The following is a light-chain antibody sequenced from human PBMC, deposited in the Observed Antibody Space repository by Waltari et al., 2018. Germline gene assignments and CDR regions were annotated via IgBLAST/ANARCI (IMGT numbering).Light chain of an antibody. CDR3: CSYAGSSTLV. V-gene: IGLV2-23*01. CDR1: SSDVGSYNL. CDR2: EGS. Sequence: QSALTQPASVSGSPGQSITISCTGTSSDVGSYNLVSWYQQHPGNAPKRMIYEGSKRPSGVSNRCSGSKSGNTASLTISGLQAEDEADYYCCSYAGSSTLVFGGGTKLTVL. J-gene: IGLJ2*01.